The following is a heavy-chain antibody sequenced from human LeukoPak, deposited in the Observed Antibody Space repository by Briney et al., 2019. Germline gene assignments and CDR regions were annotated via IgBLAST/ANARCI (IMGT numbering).Heavy chain of an antibody. CDR2: ISSSSSTI. Sequence: PGGSLRLSCAASGFTFSSYSMNWVRQAPGKGLEWVSYISSSSSTIYYADSVKGRFTISRDNAKNSLYLQMNSLRAEDTAVYYCARGGGGYYGEVAFDIWGQGTMGTGSS. CDR3: ARGGGGYYGEVAFDI. V-gene: IGHV3-48*01. CDR1: GFTFSSYS. J-gene: IGHJ3*02. D-gene: IGHD3-16*01.